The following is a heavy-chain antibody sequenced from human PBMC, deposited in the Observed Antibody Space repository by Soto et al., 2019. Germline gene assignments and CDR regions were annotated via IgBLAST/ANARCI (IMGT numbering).Heavy chain of an antibody. Sequence: EVQLVESGGGLVKPGGSLRLSCAASGFTFSSYSMNWVRQAPGKGLEWGSSISSSSSYIYYADSVKGRFTISRDNAKNSLYLQMNSLRAEDTAVYYCARVGDIVVVPAALSFDYWGQGTLVTVSS. J-gene: IGHJ4*02. D-gene: IGHD2-2*01. CDR3: ARVGDIVVVPAALSFDY. CDR1: GFTFSSYS. V-gene: IGHV3-21*01. CDR2: ISSSSSYI.